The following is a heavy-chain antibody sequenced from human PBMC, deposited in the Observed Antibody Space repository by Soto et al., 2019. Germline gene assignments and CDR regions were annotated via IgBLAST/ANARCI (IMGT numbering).Heavy chain of an antibody. CDR1: GLNLSSYA. CDR3: EKGRLASSTSRGMDV. CDR2: ISGSGDST. V-gene: IGHV3-23*01. Sequence: GSLILSCAAPGLNLSSYAMSLVRPAPGKGLEWVSSISGSGDSTFYADAVKGRLTISRDNSKNTLFLQVNSLRAEDTALYYCEKGRLASSTSRGMDVWGQGTKVTVYS. D-gene: IGHD2-2*01. J-gene: IGHJ6*02.